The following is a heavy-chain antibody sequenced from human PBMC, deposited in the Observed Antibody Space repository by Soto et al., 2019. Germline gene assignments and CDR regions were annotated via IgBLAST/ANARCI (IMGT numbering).Heavy chain of an antibody. Sequence: ASVKVSCKAAGYTVTSYGMSGVRQAPGQGLEWMGWISAYNGNTNYAQKLQGRVTMTTDTSTSTAYMELRSLRSDDTAVYYCARETYSSGWYFDYWGQGTLVTVSS. D-gene: IGHD6-19*01. J-gene: IGHJ4*02. V-gene: IGHV1-18*01. CDR2: ISAYNGNT. CDR3: ARETYSSGWYFDY. CDR1: GYTVTSYG.